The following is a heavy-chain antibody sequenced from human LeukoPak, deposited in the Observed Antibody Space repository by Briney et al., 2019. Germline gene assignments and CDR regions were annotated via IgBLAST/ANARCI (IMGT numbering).Heavy chain of an antibody. CDR1: GGSVSSSGYY. J-gene: IGHJ4*02. Sequence: SETLSLTCTVSGGSVSSSGYYWGWIRQPPWKWVEWIGTIYYSGSTYYDPSLKSRVTISVDTSKNQFSLNLNSVTAADTAVYYCARGGTLMTMVNWGQGTLVTVSS. CDR2: IYYSGST. CDR3: ARGGTLMTMVN. D-gene: IGHD4/OR15-4a*01. V-gene: IGHV4-39*07.